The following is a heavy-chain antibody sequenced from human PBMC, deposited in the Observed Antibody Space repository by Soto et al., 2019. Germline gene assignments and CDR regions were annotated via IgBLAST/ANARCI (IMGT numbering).Heavy chain of an antibody. CDR2: LNPKSGMT. Sequence: QVQLVQSGPEVKKPGASVKVSCKASGYTFTTYDFNWVRQAPGQGLEWMGWLNPKSGMTGSAQKFQGRVTMIRDCSISTVYMELSSLRSEDTAVYYCARVAGSPDYWGQGTLVTVSS. V-gene: IGHV1-8*01. D-gene: IGHD1-26*01. CDR3: ARVAGSPDY. CDR1: GYTFTTYD. J-gene: IGHJ4*02.